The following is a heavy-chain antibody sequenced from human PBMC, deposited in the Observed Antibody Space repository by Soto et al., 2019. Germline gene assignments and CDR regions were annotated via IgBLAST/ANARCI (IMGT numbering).Heavy chain of an antibody. CDR3: ARGNHDSSGSALPGMDV. CDR1: GGSFSGYY. V-gene: IGHV4-34*01. D-gene: IGHD3-22*01. J-gene: IGHJ6*02. Sequence: PSETLSLTCAVYGGSFSGYYWSWIRQPPGKGLEWIGEINHSGSTNYNPSLKSRVTISVDTSKNQFSLKLSSVTAADTAVYYCARGNHDSSGSALPGMDVWGQGTTVTVSS. CDR2: INHSGST.